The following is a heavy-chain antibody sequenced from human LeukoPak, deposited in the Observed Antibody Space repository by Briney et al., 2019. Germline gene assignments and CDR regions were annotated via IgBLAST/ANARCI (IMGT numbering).Heavy chain of an antibody. CDR1: GFTFSSYW. CDR2: INSDGSST. J-gene: IGHJ4*02. V-gene: IGHV3-74*01. D-gene: IGHD6-19*01. CDR3: AKMAVAGPGVDY. Sequence: GGSLRLSCAASGFTFSSYWMHWVRQAPGKGLVWVSRINSDGSSTSYADSVKGRFTISRDNAKNSLYLQMNSLRAEDTALYYCAKMAVAGPGVDYWGQGTLVTVSS.